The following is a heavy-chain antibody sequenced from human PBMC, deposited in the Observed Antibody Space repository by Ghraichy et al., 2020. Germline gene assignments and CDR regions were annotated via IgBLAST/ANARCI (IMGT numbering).Heavy chain of an antibody. CDR1: GFTVSSNY. CDR2: IYSGGST. D-gene: IGHD6-13*01. J-gene: IGHJ4*02. Sequence: GGSLRLSCAASGFTVSSNYMSWVRQAPGKGLEWVSVIYSGGSTYYADSVKGRFTISRDNSKNTLYLQMNSLRAEDTAVYYCARDPEASGIAAAGVGYWGQGTLVTVSS. CDR3: ARDPEASGIAAAGVGY. V-gene: IGHV3-53*01.